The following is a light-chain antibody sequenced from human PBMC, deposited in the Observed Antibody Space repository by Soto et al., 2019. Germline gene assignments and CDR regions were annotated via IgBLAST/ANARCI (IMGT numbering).Light chain of an antibody. CDR2: DAS. CDR1: QSVSSF. V-gene: IGKV3-11*01. J-gene: IGKJ1*01. CDR3: QQRASSWT. Sequence: EIVLTQSPATLSLSPGERATLSCRASQSVSSFLAWYQQKPGQAPRLLIYDASNRATGIPARFSGGGSGTDFTLTISSLEPEDFAVYYCQQRASSWTFGQGTKVEI.